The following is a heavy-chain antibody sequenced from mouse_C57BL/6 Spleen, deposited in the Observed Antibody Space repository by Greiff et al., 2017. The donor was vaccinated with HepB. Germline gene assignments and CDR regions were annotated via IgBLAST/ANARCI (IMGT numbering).Heavy chain of an antibody. D-gene: IGHD1-1*01. CDR1: GYAFSSSW. CDR3: AREGTTVVAHFDV. CDR2: IYPGDGDT. V-gene: IGHV1-82*01. Sequence: VQLVESGPELVKPGASVKISCKASGYAFSSSWMNWVKQRPGKGLEWIGRIYPGDGDTNYNGKFKGKATLTADKSSSTAYMQLSSLTSEDSAVYFCAREGTTVVAHFDVWGTGTTVTVSS. J-gene: IGHJ1*03.